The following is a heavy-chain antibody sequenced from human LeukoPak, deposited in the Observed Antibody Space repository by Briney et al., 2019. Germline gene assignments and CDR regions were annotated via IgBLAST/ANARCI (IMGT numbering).Heavy chain of an antibody. Sequence: SETLSLTCTVSGNSISSYYWNWIRQPPGKGLEWIGYIDYTGSSNYNPSLKSRVSISVDTSRNQLSLKLSSVTAADTAVYYCARRVSAFFYGMDVWGQGTTVTVSS. CDR3: ARRVSAFFYGMDV. CDR1: GNSISSYY. V-gene: IGHV4-59*01. J-gene: IGHJ6*02. D-gene: IGHD2-21*01. CDR2: IDYTGSS.